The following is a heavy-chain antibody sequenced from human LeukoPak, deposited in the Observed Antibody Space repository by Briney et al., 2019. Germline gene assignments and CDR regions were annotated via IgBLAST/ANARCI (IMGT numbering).Heavy chain of an antibody. CDR2: VHDSGST. D-gene: IGHD3-3*01. CDR3: ARAGYDFWSGPPIYYYYMDV. V-gene: IGHV4-59*01. Sequence: SETLSLTCTVSGGSISNYYWTWIRQLPGKGLEWIGYVHDSGSTNYNPSLKSRVTMSLDTSKNQFSLKLSAVTAADTAVYYCARAGYDFWSGPPIYYYYMDVWGKGTTVTVSS. J-gene: IGHJ6*03. CDR1: GGSISNYY.